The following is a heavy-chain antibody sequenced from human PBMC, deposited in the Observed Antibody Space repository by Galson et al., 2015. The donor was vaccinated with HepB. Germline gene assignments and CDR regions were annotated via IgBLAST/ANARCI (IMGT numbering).Heavy chain of an antibody. V-gene: IGHV3-33*01. CDR3: ARDLGFGLDY. Sequence: SLRLSCAAAGFTFSSYGLYWVCQATGNGMEWMAVIWYDGSIEYYRDSVRGLFTVSRDNSRNTLYLQMSSLRAEDTAVYYCARDLGFGLDYWGQGTLVTVSS. J-gene: IGHJ4*02. D-gene: IGHD3-16*01. CDR2: IWYDGSIE. CDR1: GFTFSSYG.